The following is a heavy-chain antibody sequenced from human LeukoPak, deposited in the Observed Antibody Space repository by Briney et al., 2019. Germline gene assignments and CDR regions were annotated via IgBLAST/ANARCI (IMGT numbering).Heavy chain of an antibody. CDR2: VYHSGST. J-gene: IGHJ6*03. D-gene: IGHD6-13*01. Sequence: SETLSLTCSVSGYPISSGFYWGWIRQPPGKGLEWIGSVYHSGSTYYNPSLKSRVTISVDTSKNQFSLKLSSVTAADTAVYYCARTTEAHSWRTRYYDYYMDVWGKGTTVTVSS. V-gene: IGHV4-38-2*02. CDR3: ARTTEAHSWRTRYYDYYMDV. CDR1: GYPISSGFY.